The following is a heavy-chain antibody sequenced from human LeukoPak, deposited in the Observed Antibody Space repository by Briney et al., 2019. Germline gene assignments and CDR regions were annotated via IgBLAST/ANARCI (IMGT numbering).Heavy chain of an antibody. CDR3: AEEGPDIVVAVAATLDY. V-gene: IGHV3-21*01. D-gene: IGHD2-15*01. CDR1: GFTFSSYS. Sequence: GGSLRLSCAASGFTFSSYSMNWVRQAPGKGLEWVSSISTSSSYIHYADSVKGRFTISRDNAKNSLYLQMNSLRAEDTAVYYCAEEGPDIVVAVAATLDYWGQGTLVTVSS. J-gene: IGHJ4*02. CDR2: ISTSSSYI.